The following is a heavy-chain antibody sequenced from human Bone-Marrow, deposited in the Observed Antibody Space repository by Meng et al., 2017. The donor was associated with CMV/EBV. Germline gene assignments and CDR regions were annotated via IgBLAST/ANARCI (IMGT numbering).Heavy chain of an antibody. V-gene: IGHV3-21*01. J-gene: IGHJ6*02. D-gene: IGHD2-8*01. CDR2: ISSSSSYI. CDR3: ARDVVDCTNGVCARRGMDV. CDR1: GFTFSSYS. Sequence: GGSLRLSCAASGFTFSSYSMNWVRQAPGKGLEWVSSISSSSSYIYYADSVKGRFTISRDNAKNSLYLQMNSLRAEDTAVYYCARDVVDCTNGVCARRGMDVWAQGTTVTVSS.